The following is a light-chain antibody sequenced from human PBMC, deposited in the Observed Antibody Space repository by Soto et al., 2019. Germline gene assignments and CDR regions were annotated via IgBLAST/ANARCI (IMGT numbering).Light chain of an antibody. CDR3: AAWDDSLSGYV. CDR1: SSNIGSNT. V-gene: IGLV1-44*01. Sequence: QSVLTQPPSTSGTPGQGVTISCSGSSSNIGSNTVNWYQQLPGSAPKLLIYRDYQRPAGVPDRFSGSKSGTSASLAISGLQSEDEADYYCAAWDDSLSGYVFGIGTKVTVL. CDR2: RDY. J-gene: IGLJ1*01.